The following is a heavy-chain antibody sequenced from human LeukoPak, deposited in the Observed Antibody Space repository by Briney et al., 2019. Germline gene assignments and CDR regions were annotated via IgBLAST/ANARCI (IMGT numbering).Heavy chain of an antibody. J-gene: IGHJ4*02. CDR1: GFTVSSNY. D-gene: IGHD3-22*01. V-gene: IGHV3-53*01. CDR2: IYSGGST. Sequence: PGGSLRLSCAASGFTVSSNYMSWVRQAPGKGLEWVSVIYSGGSTYYADSVKGRFTISRDNSKNTLYLQMNSLRAEDTAVYYCARAHTYYYDSSGYPTSLFDYWGQGTLVTDSS. CDR3: ARAHTYYYDSSGYPTSLFDY.